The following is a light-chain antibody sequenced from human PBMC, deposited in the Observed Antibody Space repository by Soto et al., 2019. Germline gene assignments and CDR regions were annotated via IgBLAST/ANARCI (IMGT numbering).Light chain of an antibody. CDR2: GAS. V-gene: IGKV3-11*01. CDR3: QQRSNWPT. J-gene: IGKJ5*01. CDR1: QSVSSN. Sequence: EIVITQSPPTLSVSPGERATLSCRASQSVSSNLAWYQQKPGQAPRLLIYGASTRATGIPARFSGGGSGTDFTLTISSLEPEDFAVYYCQQRSNWPTFGQGTRLEIK.